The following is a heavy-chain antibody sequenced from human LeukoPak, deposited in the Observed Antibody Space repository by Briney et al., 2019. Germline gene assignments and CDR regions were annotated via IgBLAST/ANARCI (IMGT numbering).Heavy chain of an antibody. J-gene: IGHJ3*02. CDR1: GFTFSSYW. Sequence: GGSLRLSCAASGFTFSSYWMHWVRQAPGKGLVWVSRTNSDGSSTSYADSVKGRFTISRDNAKNTLYLQMNSLRAEDTAVYYCAITGVADAFDIWGQGTMVTVSS. CDR2: TNSDGSST. D-gene: IGHD3-10*01. CDR3: AITGVADAFDI. V-gene: IGHV3-74*01.